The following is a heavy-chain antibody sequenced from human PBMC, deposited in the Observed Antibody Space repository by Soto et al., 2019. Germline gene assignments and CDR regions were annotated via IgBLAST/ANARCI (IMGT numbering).Heavy chain of an antibody. D-gene: IGHD3-10*01. J-gene: IGHJ3*02. CDR1: GFTFSSYE. Sequence: SLRLSCAASGFTFSSYEMNWVRQAPGKGLEWVSYISSSGSTIYYADSVKGRFTISRDNAKNSLYLQMNSLRAEDTAVYYYARCASYALVTNDAFDTSCQGT. CDR3: ARCASYALVTNDAFDT. CDR2: ISSSGSTI. V-gene: IGHV3-48*03.